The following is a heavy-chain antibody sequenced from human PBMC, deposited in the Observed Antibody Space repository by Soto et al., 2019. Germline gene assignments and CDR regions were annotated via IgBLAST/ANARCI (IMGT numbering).Heavy chain of an antibody. V-gene: IGHV5-10-1*01. J-gene: IGHJ4*02. CDR3: VRHGRDNSSGWHSYFEY. D-gene: IGHD6-19*01. Sequence: PGESLQISCKGSGYSFTSYWISCVRQMPGKGLEWMGRIDPSDSYTNYSPSFQGHVTISADKSISTAYPQWSSLKASEAAMYYCVRHGRDNSSGWHSYFEYWGEGTLVTV. CDR1: GYSFTSYW. CDR2: IDPSDSYT.